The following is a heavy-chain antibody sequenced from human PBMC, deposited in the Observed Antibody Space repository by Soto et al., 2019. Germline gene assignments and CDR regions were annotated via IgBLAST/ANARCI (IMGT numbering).Heavy chain of an antibody. CDR2: ISSRGSSI. CDR3: ATSTALPWYFDY. CDR1: GFTVSDYY. Sequence: QVQLVESGGGLVKPGGSLRLSCAASGFTVSDYYMTWIRQAPGKGLEWVSYISSRGSSIYYADAVKGRFTISRDNAKNSLYLQMNSLRAEDTALYYCATSTALPWYFDYWGQGTLVTVSS. V-gene: IGHV3-11*01. J-gene: IGHJ4*02.